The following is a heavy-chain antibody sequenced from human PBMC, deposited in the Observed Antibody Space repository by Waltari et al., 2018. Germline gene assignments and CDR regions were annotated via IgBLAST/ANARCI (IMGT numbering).Heavy chain of an antibody. D-gene: IGHD3-3*01. J-gene: IGHJ4*02. CDR1: GGRIGRSSYY. CDR2: IDYRWIT. Sequence: QLQLQESGPGLVKPSETLSLTCTVSGGRIGRSSYYWGWIRQPPGNGLGWIGGIDYRWITYHTPSRSSPANSSVVTSRIPFSLELSTMSAAVTAEYFCAGLPYYDFWSGYSSAYDWGLGTLVTVAT. V-gene: IGHV4-39*07. CDR3: AGLPYYDFWSGYSSAYD.